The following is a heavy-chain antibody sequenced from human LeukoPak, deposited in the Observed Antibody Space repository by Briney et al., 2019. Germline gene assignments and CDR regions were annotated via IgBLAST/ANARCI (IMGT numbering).Heavy chain of an antibody. D-gene: IGHD3-3*01. CDR1: XXXXXXXX. J-gene: IGHJ4*02. CDR2: IXSXSXYI. Sequence: GGSLRLSCAAXXXXXXXXXXXXVXXXXXXXLEXVSXIXSXSXYIXYADXVKGRFTISRDNAKKSLYLQMNSLXAEDTAVYYCASGVNYFDYWGQGTLVTVSS. V-gene: IGHV3-21*01. CDR3: ASGVNYFDY.